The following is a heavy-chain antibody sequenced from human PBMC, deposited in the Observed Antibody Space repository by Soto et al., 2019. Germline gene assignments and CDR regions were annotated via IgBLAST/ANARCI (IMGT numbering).Heavy chain of an antibody. CDR1: GGSVSSGSYY. V-gene: IGHV4-61*01. D-gene: IGHD5-12*01. CDR2: IYYSGST. CDR3: ARAQSLVEMATMVLRGGNYFDY. J-gene: IGHJ4*02. Sequence: QVQLQESGPGLVKPSETLSLTCTVSGGSVSSGSYYWSWIRQPPGKGLEWIGYIYYSGSTNYNPSLRSRVTISVDTSKNQFSLKLSSVTAADTAVYYCARAQSLVEMATMVLRGGNYFDYWGQGTLVTVSS.